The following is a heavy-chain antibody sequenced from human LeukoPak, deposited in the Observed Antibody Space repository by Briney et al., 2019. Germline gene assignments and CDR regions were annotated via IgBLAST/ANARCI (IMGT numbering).Heavy chain of an antibody. Sequence: GGSLRLSCAASGSTFSSYSMNWVRQAPGKGLEWVSYISSSSSTIYYADSVKGRFTISRDNAKNSLYLQMNSLRAEDTAVYYCARAILWFGELPKYYFDYWGQGTLVTVSS. J-gene: IGHJ4*02. D-gene: IGHD3-10*01. CDR2: ISSSSSTI. CDR1: GSTFSSYS. CDR3: ARAILWFGELPKYYFDY. V-gene: IGHV3-48*04.